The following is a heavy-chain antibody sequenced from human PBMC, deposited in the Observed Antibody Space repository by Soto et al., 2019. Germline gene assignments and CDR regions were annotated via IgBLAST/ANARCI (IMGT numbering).Heavy chain of an antibody. CDR1: GITSSSYG. D-gene: IGHD5-18*01. CDR2: IIPVFGIV. CDR3: AHRDTSMGYFDY. V-gene: IGHV1-69*01. J-gene: IGHJ4*02. Sequence: QVRLAQSGAEVKKPGSSVRVSCKASGITSSSYGVSWVRQAPGQGLEWMGGIIPVFGIVNYAQKFLGRVTITADESTASVYMELSSLRSEDTAVYYCAHRDTSMGYFDYWGQGTLVTVSS.